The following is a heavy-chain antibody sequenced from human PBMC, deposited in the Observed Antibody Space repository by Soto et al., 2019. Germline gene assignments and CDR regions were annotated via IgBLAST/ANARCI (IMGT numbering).Heavy chain of an antibody. CDR1: GDSISSGGYS. CDR2: IYHSGST. CDR3: ARGGLRFLEWLAYGMDV. V-gene: IGHV4-30-2*01. Sequence: PSETLSLTCAVSGDSISSGGYSWSWIRQPPGKGLEWIGYIYHSGSTYYNPSLKSRVTISIDRSKNQFSLKLSSVTAADTAVYYCARGGLRFLEWLAYGMDVWGQGTTVTVSS. D-gene: IGHD3-3*01. J-gene: IGHJ6*02.